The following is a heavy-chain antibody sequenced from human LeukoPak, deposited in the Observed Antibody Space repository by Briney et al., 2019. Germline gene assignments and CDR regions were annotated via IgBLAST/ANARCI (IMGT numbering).Heavy chain of an antibody. CDR3: ARGEKWYDAFDI. D-gene: IGHD2-15*01. J-gene: IGHJ3*02. V-gene: IGHV4-34*01. CDR2: INHSGST. Sequence: PSETLSLTCAVYGGSFSGYYWSWIRQPPGKGLEWIGEINHSGSTNYNPTPKSRVTISVDTSKNQFSLKLSSVTAADTAVYYCARGEKWYDAFDIWGQGTMVTVSS. CDR1: GGSFSGYY.